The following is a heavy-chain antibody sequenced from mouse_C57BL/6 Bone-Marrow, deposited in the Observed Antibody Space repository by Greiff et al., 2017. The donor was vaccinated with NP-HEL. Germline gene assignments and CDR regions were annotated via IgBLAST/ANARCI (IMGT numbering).Heavy chain of an antibody. CDR1: GYTFTSYG. D-gene: IGHD4-1*01. V-gene: IGHV1-81*01. Sequence: LQESGAELARPGASVKLSCKASGYTFTSYGISWVKQRTGQGLEWIGEIYPRSGNTYYNEKFKGKATLTADKSSSTAYMELRSLTSEDSAVYFCARVLGTWFAYWDQGTLVTVSA. J-gene: IGHJ3*01. CDR3: ARVLGTWFAY. CDR2: IYPRSGNT.